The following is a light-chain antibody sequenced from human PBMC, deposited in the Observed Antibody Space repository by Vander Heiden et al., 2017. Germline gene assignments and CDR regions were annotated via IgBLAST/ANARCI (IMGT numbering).Light chain of an antibody. CDR3: QQYGSSPLFS. V-gene: IGKV3-20*01. CDR1: RSVSSNY. Sequence: EIVLTQSPGTLSLSPGESATLSCRASRSVSSNYLAWYQQKPGQAPRLLIYAASTRATGIPDRFSGSGSGTDFTLTITRLEPEDFALYYCQQYGSSPLFSFGPGTKVDIK. CDR2: AAS. J-gene: IGKJ3*01.